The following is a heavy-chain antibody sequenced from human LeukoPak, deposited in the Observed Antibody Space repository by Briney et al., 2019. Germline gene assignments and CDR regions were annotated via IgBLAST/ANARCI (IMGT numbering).Heavy chain of an antibody. J-gene: IGHJ6*03. CDR2: IYYSGST. V-gene: IGHV4-39*07. CDR3: V. CDR1: GASISSTTYY. Sequence: SETLSLTCTVSGASISSTTYYWGWIRQPPRKGLEWIASIYYSGSTYYNPSLKSRVTISVDTSKNQFSLNRISVTAADTAYYMDVWGKRTTVTGSS.